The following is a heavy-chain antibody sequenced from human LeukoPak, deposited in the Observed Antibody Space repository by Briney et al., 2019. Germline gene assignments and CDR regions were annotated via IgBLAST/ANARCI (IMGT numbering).Heavy chain of an antibody. V-gene: IGHV1-2*06. D-gene: IGHD1-26*01. CDR1: GYTFTGYY. CDR3: ARVRILGASFDY. CDR2: INPNSGGT. Sequence: ASVKVSCKASGYTFTGYYMHWVRQAPGQGLEWMGRINPNSGGTNYAQKFQGRVTMTRDTSISTAYMELSRLRSDDTAVYYCARVRILGASFDYWGQGTLVTVSS. J-gene: IGHJ4*02.